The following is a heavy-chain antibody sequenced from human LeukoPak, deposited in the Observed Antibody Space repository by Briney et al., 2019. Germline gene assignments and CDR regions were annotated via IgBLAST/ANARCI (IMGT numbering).Heavy chain of an antibody. CDR2: IRNDGNYK. Sequence: PGGSLRLSCAASGFTFSNYDMYWVRQAPGKGLEWVTFIRNDGNYKSYADSVKGRFTISRDNSKTTLYLQMNSLRAEDTAVYYCAKEDFSDYYFYYMDVWGKGTTVTISS. D-gene: IGHD2/OR15-2a*01. CDR3: AKEDFSDYYFYYMDV. V-gene: IGHV3-30*02. J-gene: IGHJ6*03. CDR1: GFTFSNYD.